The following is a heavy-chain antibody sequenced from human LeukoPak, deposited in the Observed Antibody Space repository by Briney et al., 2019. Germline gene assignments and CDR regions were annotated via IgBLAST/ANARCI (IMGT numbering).Heavy chain of an antibody. CDR2: IYHNGST. J-gene: IGHJ5*02. CDR1: GGSFSGYY. Sequence: SETLSLTCAVYGGSFSGYYWSWIRQPPGKGLEWIGYIYHNGSTYYNPSLKSRVTISVDRSKNQFSLKLSSVTAADTAVYYCARVVSRGVIIPWFDPWGQGTLVTVSS. D-gene: IGHD3-10*01. V-gene: IGHV4-34*01. CDR3: ARVVSRGVIIPWFDP.